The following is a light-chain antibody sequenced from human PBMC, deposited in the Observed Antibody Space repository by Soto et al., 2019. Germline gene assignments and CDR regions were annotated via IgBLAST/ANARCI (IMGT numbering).Light chain of an antibody. CDR3: SSYTSSSTLAV. J-gene: IGLJ1*01. Sequence: QSVLTQPASVSGSPGQSITISCTGASSDVGGYNYVSWYQQHPGEAPKLMIYDVSNRPSGVSNRFSGSKSGNTASLTISGLHAEDEADYYCSSYTSSSTLAVFGTGTKLTVL. CDR2: DVS. V-gene: IGLV2-14*01. CDR1: SSDVGGYNY.